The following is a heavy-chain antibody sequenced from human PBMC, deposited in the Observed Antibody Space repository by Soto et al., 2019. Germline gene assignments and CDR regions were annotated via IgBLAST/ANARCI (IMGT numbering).Heavy chain of an antibody. CDR3: ARGGAYSSSDYYYYGMDV. CDR2: IIPIFGTA. V-gene: IGHV1-69*13. CDR1: GGTFSSYA. D-gene: IGHD6-6*01. J-gene: IGHJ6*02. Sequence: SVKVSCKASGGTFSSYAISWVRQAPGQGLEWMGGIIPIFGTANYAQKFQGRVTITADESTSTAYMELSSLRSEDTAGYYCARGGAYSSSDYYYYGMDVWGQGTTVTVSS.